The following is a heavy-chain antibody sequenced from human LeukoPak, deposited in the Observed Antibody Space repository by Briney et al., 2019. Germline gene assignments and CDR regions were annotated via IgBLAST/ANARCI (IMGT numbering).Heavy chain of an antibody. CDR3: AREGGEWELLRTFDY. J-gene: IGHJ4*02. Sequence: GGSLRLSCTGSGFTLSSYEMTWIRQAPGKGLEWVSSIDYSGDSPYYADSVKGRFTMSRDSSKNIVYLQMNSLRAEDTAVYYCAREGGEWELLRTFDYWGQGTLVTVSS. D-gene: IGHD1-26*01. CDR2: IDYSGDSP. CDR1: GFTLSSYE. V-gene: IGHV3-23*01.